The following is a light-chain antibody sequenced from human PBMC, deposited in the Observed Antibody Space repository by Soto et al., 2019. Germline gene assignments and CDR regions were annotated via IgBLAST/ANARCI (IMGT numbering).Light chain of an antibody. V-gene: IGKV3-11*01. Sequence: EIVLTQSPATLSLSPGERATLSCSASQSVSSYLAWYQQKPGQAPRLLIYDASNRATGIPARFSGSGSGTDFTLTISSLEPEDFAVYYCQQRTFGPGTKVDIK. CDR1: QSVSSY. CDR3: QQRT. CDR2: DAS. J-gene: IGKJ3*01.